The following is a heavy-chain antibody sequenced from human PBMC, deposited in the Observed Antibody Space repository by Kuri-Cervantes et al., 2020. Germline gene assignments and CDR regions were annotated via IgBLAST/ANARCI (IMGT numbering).Heavy chain of an antibody. D-gene: IGHD5-18*01. CDR3: ARVRGYSYGPFDY. J-gene: IGHJ4*02. CDR1: GGSFSGYY. Sequence: GSLRLSCAVYGGSFSGYYRSWIRQPPGKGLEWIGEINHSGSTNYNPSLKGRVTISVDTSKNQFSLKLSSVTAADTAVYYCARVRGYSYGPFDYWGQGTLVTVSS. V-gene: IGHV4-34*01. CDR2: INHSGST.